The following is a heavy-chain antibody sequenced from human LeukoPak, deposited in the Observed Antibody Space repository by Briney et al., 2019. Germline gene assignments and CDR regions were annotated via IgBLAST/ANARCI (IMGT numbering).Heavy chain of an antibody. D-gene: IGHD5-18*01. Sequence: SVKVSCKASGGTFSSYAISWVRQASGQGLEWMGRIIPILGIANYAQKFQGRVTITADKSTSTAYMELSSLRSEDTAVYYCARGTEDTAMVFDYWGQGTLVTVSS. V-gene: IGHV1-69*04. CDR3: ARGTEDTAMVFDY. CDR2: IIPILGIA. J-gene: IGHJ4*02. CDR1: GGTFSSYA.